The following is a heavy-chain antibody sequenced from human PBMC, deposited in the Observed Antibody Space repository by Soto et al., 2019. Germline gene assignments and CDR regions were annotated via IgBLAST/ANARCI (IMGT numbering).Heavy chain of an antibody. CDR3: VRQKGLGYCTTTSCFLDS. D-gene: IGHD2-8*01. CDR1: GFRFNNYC. J-gene: IGHJ4*02. V-gene: IGHV5-51*01. Sequence: EVQLVQSGAEVKKPGESLKISCKASGFRFNNYCIGWVRQMPGKGLEWMGIIYPDDSDTRYNPSFQGQVTISADKSTSSAYLQWSSVKASDTAMYYCVRQKGLGYCTTTSCFLDSWGQGTQVTVSS. CDR2: IYPDDSDT.